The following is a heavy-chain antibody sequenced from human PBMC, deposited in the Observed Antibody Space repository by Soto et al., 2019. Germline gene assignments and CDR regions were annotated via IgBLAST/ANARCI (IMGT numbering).Heavy chain of an antibody. D-gene: IGHD2-15*01. Sequence: QVQLVQSGAEVKEPGSSVKVSCKATGDLFNNYAFNWVRQAPGQGLEWMGRTSPLFSTTNYAQKFQGRVTIGAAELTNIVYVEVSNLESEDTAMYYCAASSSVAAAGYFKFWGQGTLVTVSP. CDR1: GDLFNNYA. CDR2: TSPLFSTT. J-gene: IGHJ4*02. CDR3: AASSSVAAAGYFKF. V-gene: IGHV1-69*01.